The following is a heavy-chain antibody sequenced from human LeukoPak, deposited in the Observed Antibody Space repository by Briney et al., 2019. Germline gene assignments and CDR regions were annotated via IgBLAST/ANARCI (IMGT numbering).Heavy chain of an antibody. Sequence: PGGSLRLSCAASGFIFSSYAMSWVRQAPGKGLEWVSAISGSGGSTYYADSVKGRFTISRDNSKNTLYLQMNSLRAEDTAVYYCTKDVVSNSKAFDYWGQGTLVTVSS. CDR3: TKDVVSNSKAFDY. CDR2: ISGSGGST. J-gene: IGHJ4*02. V-gene: IGHV3-23*01. D-gene: IGHD2-8*01. CDR1: GFIFSSYA.